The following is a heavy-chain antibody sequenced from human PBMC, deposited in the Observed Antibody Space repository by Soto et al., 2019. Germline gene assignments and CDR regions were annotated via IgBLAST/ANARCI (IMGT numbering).Heavy chain of an antibody. Sequence: QVQLLQSGAEVKKPGSSVRVSCEASGGTFRTYAISWVRQAPGQGLEWMGEIIPIFGTINYAQKFQGRLTXTXDXSTATVYMDRRSLRSDDTALYYCAKGAVAGTPTSYYYYGMDVWGQGTTVTVSS. J-gene: IGHJ6*02. D-gene: IGHD6-19*01. CDR3: AKGAVAGTPTSYYYYGMDV. CDR1: GGTFRTYA. CDR2: IIPIFGTI. V-gene: IGHV1-69*05.